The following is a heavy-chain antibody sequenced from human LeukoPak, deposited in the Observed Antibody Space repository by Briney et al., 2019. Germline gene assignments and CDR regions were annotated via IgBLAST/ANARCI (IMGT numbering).Heavy chain of an antibody. Sequence: GGPLRLSCAASGFTVSSNYMTWVRQAPGKGLEWVSIIYSGDSTYYADSVKGRFTISRDNSKNTLYLQMNSLRAEDTAVYYCARGGSYLSAFDVWGQGTMVTVSS. J-gene: IGHJ3*01. CDR3: ARGGSYLSAFDV. CDR1: GFTVSSNY. D-gene: IGHD1-26*01. V-gene: IGHV3-66*01. CDR2: IYSGDST.